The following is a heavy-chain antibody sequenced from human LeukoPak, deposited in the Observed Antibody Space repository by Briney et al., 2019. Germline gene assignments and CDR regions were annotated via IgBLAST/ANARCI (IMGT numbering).Heavy chain of an antibody. Sequence: SVKVSCKASGGTFSSYAISWVRQAPGQGLEWMGRIIPILGIANYAQKFQGRVTITADKSTSTAYMELSSLRSEDTAMYYCARGSDSSGYFAYFYWGQGTLVTVSS. CDR2: IIPILGIA. D-gene: IGHD3-22*01. V-gene: IGHV1-69*04. J-gene: IGHJ4*02. CDR3: ARGSDSSGYFAYFY. CDR1: GGTFSSYA.